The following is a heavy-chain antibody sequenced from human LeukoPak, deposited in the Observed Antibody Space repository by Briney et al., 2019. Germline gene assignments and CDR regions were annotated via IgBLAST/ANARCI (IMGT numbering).Heavy chain of an antibody. J-gene: IGHJ4*02. CDR1: GFTFRNYG. Sequence: GGSLRLSCAASGFTFRNYGMYWVRLAPGKGLEWVAFIRYDGSIKYYVDSVKGRFTVSRDNSKNTLYLQMNSLRAEDTAVYYCAKDVNVGGDYFDYWGQGTLVTVSS. CDR3: AKDVNVGGDYFDY. V-gene: IGHV3-30*02. D-gene: IGHD3-10*01. CDR2: IRYDGSIK.